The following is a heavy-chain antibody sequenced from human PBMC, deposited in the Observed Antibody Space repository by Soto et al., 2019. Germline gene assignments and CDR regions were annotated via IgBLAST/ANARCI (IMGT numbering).Heavy chain of an antibody. CDR3: AKDKDWSGVYGMDV. Sequence: GGSLRLSCAASGFTFSSYAMSWVRQAPGKGLEWVTAINGGSTTYYADSVKGRFAISRDNSKNTLYLQMNSLRAEDTAVYYCAKDKDWSGVYGMDVWGQGTTVTVSS. CDR1: GFTFSSYA. V-gene: IGHV3-23*01. D-gene: IGHD3-3*01. J-gene: IGHJ6*02. CDR2: INGGSTT.